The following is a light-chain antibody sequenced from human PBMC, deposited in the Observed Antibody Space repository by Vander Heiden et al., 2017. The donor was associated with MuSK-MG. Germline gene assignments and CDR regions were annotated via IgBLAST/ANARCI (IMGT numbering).Light chain of an antibody. Sequence: DIQMTQSPSTLAAFVGDRVTITCRASQSISTWLAWYQQKPGKAPKLLISKASTLESGVPPRFSASGSGTEFTLTINSLQPDDFGSYYCQQYQTTSSTFGQGTKLEI. CDR1: QSISTW. J-gene: IGKJ2*02. V-gene: IGKV1-5*03. CDR2: KAS. CDR3: QQYQTTSST.